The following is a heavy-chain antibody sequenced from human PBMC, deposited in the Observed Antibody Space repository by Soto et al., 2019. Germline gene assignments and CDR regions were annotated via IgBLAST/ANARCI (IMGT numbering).Heavy chain of an antibody. CDR1: GGSFSGYS. V-gene: IGHV4-34*01. D-gene: IGHD3-22*01. Sequence: SETLSLTCAVYGGSFSGYSWSWLRQPPGKGLEWIGEINHSGSTNYNPSLKSRVTISVDTSKNQFSLKLSSVTAADTAVYYCARGPRVGSSGYYWPRRHVADVRYYLDYWGQGTLVTVSS. CDR2: INHSGST. CDR3: ARGPRVGSSGYYWPRRHVADVRYYLDY. J-gene: IGHJ4*02.